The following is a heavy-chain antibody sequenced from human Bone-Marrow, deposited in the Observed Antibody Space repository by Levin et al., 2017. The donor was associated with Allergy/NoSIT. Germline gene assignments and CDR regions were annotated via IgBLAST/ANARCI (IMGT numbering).Heavy chain of an antibody. V-gene: IGHV4-61*02. CDR3: ARVWTLNSWHVGWVDP. CDR1: GGSINNTNHY. CDR2: MFAGGAA. Sequence: SCTVSGGSINNTNHYWSWIRQPAGQGLEWIGRMFAGGAATYNRSLRSRVIISIDTSKNQFSLKLTSVTAAATAVYYCARVWTLNSWHVGWVDPWGQGTLVTVSS. J-gene: IGHJ5*02. D-gene: IGHD3/OR15-3a*01.